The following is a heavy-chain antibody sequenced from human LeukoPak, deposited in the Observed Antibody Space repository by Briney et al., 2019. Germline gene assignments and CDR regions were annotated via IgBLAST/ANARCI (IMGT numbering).Heavy chain of an antibody. V-gene: IGHV1-69*01. CDR1: GGTISNYT. D-gene: IGHD3-16*01. J-gene: IGHJ4*02. CDR2: IIPMYGTP. CDR3: ARQPPIRGVILGSHFDY. Sequence: SLNVSCKVSGGTISNYTFGWVRQVPGQGPEWMGVIIPMYGTPSYAQQFHGRVAISADESTSTAYMELNSLRSEDTAVYYCARQPPIRGVILGSHFDYWGQGTLVTVSS.